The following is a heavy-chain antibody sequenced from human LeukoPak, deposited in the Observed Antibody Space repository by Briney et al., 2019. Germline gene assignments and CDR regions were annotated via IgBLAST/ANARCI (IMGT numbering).Heavy chain of an antibody. V-gene: IGHV3-53*01. CDR2: IYSGGST. CDR3: AREQLVRWPLIDY. D-gene: IGHD6-13*01. J-gene: IGHJ4*02. Sequence: GGSLRLSCAASGFTVSSNYMSWVRQAPGKGLEWVSVIYSGGSTYYADSVKGRFTISRDNSKNTLYLQMNSLRAEDTAVYYCAREQLVRWPLIDYWGQGTLVTVSS. CDR1: GFTVSSNY.